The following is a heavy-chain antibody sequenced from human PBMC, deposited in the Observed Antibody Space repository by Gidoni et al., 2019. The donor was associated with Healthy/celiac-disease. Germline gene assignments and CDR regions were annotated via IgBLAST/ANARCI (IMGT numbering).Heavy chain of an antibody. V-gene: IGHV3-11*01. J-gene: IGHJ4*02. D-gene: IGHD2-15*01. CDR3: ARATYQLGYCSGGSCPFDY. CDR1: GFTLSDYS. CDR2: ISSSGSTI. Sequence: QVQLVESGGGLVKPGGSLRRSCAASGFTLSDYSMSWIRQAPGKGLEWVSYISSSGSTIYYADSVKGRFTISRDNAKNSLYLQMNSLRAEDTAVYYCARATYQLGYCSGGSCPFDYWGQGTLVTVSS.